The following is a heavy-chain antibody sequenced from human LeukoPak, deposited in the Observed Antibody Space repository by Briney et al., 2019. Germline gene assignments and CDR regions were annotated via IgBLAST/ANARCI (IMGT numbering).Heavy chain of an antibody. CDR3: ARDLSIAARGYYFDY. CDR1: GFTFSSYS. D-gene: IGHD6-6*01. J-gene: IGHJ4*02. V-gene: IGHV3-21*01. Sequence: GGSLRLSCAASGFTFSSYSMNWVRQAPGKGLEWVSSISSSSSYIYYADSVKGRFTISRDNAKNSLYLQMNSLRAEDTAVYYCARDLSIAARGYYFDYWGQGTLATVSS. CDR2: ISSSSSYI.